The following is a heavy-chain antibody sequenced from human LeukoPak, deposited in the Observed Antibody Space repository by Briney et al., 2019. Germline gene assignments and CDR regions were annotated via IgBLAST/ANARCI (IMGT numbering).Heavy chain of an antibody. CDR2: IYHSGST. Sequence: KASETLSLTCAVSGYSISSGYYWGWIRQPPGKGLEWIGGIYHSGSTYYNPSLKSRVTISVDTSKNQFSLKLSSVTAADTAVYYCARGRYCSGGSCYDRVYDYWGQGTLVTVSS. V-gene: IGHV4-38-2*01. CDR3: ARGRYCSGGSCYDRVYDY. J-gene: IGHJ4*02. CDR1: GYSISSGYY. D-gene: IGHD2-15*01.